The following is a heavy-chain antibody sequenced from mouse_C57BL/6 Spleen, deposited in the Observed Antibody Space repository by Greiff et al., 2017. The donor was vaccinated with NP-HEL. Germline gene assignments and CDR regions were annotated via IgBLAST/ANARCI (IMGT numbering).Heavy chain of an antibody. J-gene: IGHJ3*01. Sequence: EVMLVESGGGLVQPGGSLSLSCAASGFTFTDYYMSWVRQPPGKALEWLGFIRNKANGYTTEYSASVKGRFTISRDNSQSILYLQMNALRAEDSATYYCAITGLRRGFAYWGQGTLVTVSA. CDR1: GFTFTDYY. CDR2: IRNKANGYTT. CDR3: AITGLRRGFAY. D-gene: IGHD2-4*01. V-gene: IGHV7-3*01.